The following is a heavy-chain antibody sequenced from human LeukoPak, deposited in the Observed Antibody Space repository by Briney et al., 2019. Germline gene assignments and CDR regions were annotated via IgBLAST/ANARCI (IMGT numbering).Heavy chain of an antibody. Sequence: PGGSLRLPCAASGFTFSSYAMSWVRQAPGKGLEWVSAISGSGGSTYYADSVKGRFTISRDNSKNTLYLQMNSLRAEDTAVYYCAKVGPGEGTFYYFDYWGQGTLVTVSS. V-gene: IGHV3-23*01. J-gene: IGHJ4*02. CDR3: AKVGPGEGTFYYFDY. D-gene: IGHD7-27*01. CDR1: GFTFSSYA. CDR2: ISGSGGST.